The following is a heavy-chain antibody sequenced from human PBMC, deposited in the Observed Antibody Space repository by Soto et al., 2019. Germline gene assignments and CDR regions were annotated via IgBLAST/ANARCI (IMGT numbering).Heavy chain of an antibody. Sequence: GGSLRLSCAASGFTFSSYAMHWVRQAPGKGLEWVAVISYGGSNKYYADSVKGRFTISRDNSKNTLYLQMNSLRAEDTAVYYCASEWLRYFDYWGQGTLVTVSS. V-gene: IGHV3-30-3*01. J-gene: IGHJ4*02. CDR2: ISYGGSNK. CDR3: ASEWLRYFDY. D-gene: IGHD6-19*01. CDR1: GFTFSSYA.